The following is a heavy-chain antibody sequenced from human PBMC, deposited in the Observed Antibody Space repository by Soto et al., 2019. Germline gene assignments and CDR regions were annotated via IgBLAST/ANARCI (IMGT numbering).Heavy chain of an antibody. J-gene: IGHJ6*02. CDR1: GYTFTSYG. CDR2: ISAYNGNT. D-gene: IGHD1-26*01. CDR3: ASQLRGSSPARVGYYYYYGMDV. V-gene: IGHV1-18*01. Sequence: GASVKVSCKASGYTFTSYGISWVRQAPGQGLEWMGWISAYNGNTNYARKLQGRVTMTTDTSTSTAYMELRSLRSDDTAVYYCASQLRGSSPARVGYYYYYGMDVWGQGTTVTVSS.